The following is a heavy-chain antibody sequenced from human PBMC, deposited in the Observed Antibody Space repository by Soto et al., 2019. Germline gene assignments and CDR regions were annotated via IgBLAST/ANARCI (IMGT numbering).Heavy chain of an antibody. V-gene: IGHV3-15*01. J-gene: IGHJ4*02. D-gene: IGHD3-16*02. CDR3: TTYDYIRGNYRYRWAY. CDR2: IKSEADGGTT. Sequence: EVQLVESGGGLVKPGGSLRLSCSASGFPFSDYWMSWVRQPPGEGLECVARIKSEADGGTTDYAAPVEGRFTISRDDSKNTLDLQMKNLRVEDTALYYCTTYDYIRGNYRYRWAYWGQGALVTVSS. CDR1: GFPFSDYW.